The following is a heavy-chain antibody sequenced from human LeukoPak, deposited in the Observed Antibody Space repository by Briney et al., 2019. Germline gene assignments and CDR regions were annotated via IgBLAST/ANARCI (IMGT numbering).Heavy chain of an antibody. Sequence: ASVKVSCKASGYTFTGYYMHWVRQAPGQGLEWMGWINPNSGGTNYAQKFQGRVTMTRDTSISTAYMELSRLRSDDTAVYYCARASNPPPVWFDPWGQGTLVTVSS. V-gene: IGHV1-2*02. CDR2: INPNSGGT. CDR1: GYTFTGYY. D-gene: IGHD4-11*01. J-gene: IGHJ5*02. CDR3: ARASNPPPVWFDP.